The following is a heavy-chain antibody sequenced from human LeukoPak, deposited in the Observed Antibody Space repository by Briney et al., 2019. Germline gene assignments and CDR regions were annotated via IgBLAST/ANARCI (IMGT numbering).Heavy chain of an antibody. D-gene: IGHD5-18*01. J-gene: IGHJ6*02. CDR3: ARVRIQLSLYYGMDV. CDR2: INIDGTGT. CDR1: GFTFSSYW. Sequence: GGSLRLSCTLSGFTFSSYWMHWVRQAPGKGLVWVSRINIDGTGTNYADSVKGRFTISRDNAKNTLYLQMNSLRAEDTAVYYCARVRIQLSLYYGMDVWGQGTTVTVSS. V-gene: IGHV3-74*01.